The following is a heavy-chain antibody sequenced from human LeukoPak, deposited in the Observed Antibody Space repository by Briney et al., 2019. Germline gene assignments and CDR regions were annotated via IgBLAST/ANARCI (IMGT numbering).Heavy chain of an antibody. D-gene: IGHD2-21*01. V-gene: IGHV3-23*01. J-gene: IGHJ4*02. CDR2: IGGTGYDI. Sequence: GGSLRLSCAASGFTFNSYAMTWVRQAPGKGLEWVAAIGGTGYDIFYADSVKGRFTISRDNSKNTLFLQMNSLRAEDTAVYYCAKLAGLTYEEYYFDYWGQGTLVTASS. CDR3: AKLAGLTYEEYYFDY. CDR1: GFTFNSYA.